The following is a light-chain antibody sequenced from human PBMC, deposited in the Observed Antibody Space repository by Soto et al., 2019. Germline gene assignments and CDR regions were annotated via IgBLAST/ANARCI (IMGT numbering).Light chain of an antibody. Sequence: DIQMTHSPSTLSASVGDRVTITCRASQSISSWLAWYQQKPGKAPKLLIYDASSLESGVPSRFSGSGSGTKFPLTISSLQPDDFATYYCQQYNSYSQTFGQGPRVDTK. CDR3: QQYNSYSQT. CDR1: QSISSW. CDR2: DAS. J-gene: IGKJ1*01. V-gene: IGKV1-5*01.